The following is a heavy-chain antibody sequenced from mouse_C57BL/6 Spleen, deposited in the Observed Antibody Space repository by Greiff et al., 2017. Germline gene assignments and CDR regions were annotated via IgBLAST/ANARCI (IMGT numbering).Heavy chain of an antibody. CDR3: TTSPYYCAMGC. CDR2: IDPENGDT. Sequence: VQLQQSGAELVRPGASVKLSCTASGFNIKDDYMHWVKQRPEQGLEWIGWIDPENGDTEYASKFQGKATITADTSSNTAYLQLSSLTSEDTAVYYCTTSPYYCAMGCWGQGASVAVST. CDR1: GFNIKDDY. J-gene: IGHJ4*01. V-gene: IGHV14-4*01.